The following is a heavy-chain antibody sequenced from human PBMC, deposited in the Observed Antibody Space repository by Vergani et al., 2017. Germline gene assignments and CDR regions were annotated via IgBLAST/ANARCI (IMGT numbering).Heavy chain of an antibody. CDR1: GGSISSGGYY. V-gene: IGHV4-31*03. D-gene: IGHD3-22*01. J-gene: IGHJ1*01. CDR2: IYYSGST. CDR3: ARAVYDSIGYYYFLQH. Sequence: QVQLQESGPGLVKPSQTLSLTCTVSGGSISSGGYYWSWIRQHPGKGLEWIGYIYYSGSTYYNPSLKSRVTISLDTSKNQFSLKLTYVTAADTAVYYCARAVYDSIGYYYFLQHWGQGTLVTVSS.